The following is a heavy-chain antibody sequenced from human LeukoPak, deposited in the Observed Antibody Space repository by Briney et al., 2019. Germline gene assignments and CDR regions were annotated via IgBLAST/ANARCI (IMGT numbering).Heavy chain of an antibody. CDR3: ASTQDIVVVPAVHFDY. D-gene: IGHD2-2*01. V-gene: IGHV4-34*12. CDR2: IVHSGST. Sequence: SETLSLTCGVYGGSFSGYYWSWIRQPPGKGLEWIGEIVHSGSTNYNPSLKSRVTISVDTSKNQFSLKLTSVTAADTAVYYCASTQDIVVVPAVHFDYWGQGTLVTVSS. J-gene: IGHJ4*02. CDR1: GGSFSGYY.